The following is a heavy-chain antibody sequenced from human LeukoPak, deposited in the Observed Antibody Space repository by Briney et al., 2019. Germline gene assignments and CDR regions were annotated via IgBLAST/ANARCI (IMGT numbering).Heavy chain of an antibody. D-gene: IGHD2-2*01. CDR1: GGSISSYY. Sequence: NPSETLSLTCTVSGGSISSYYWSWIRQPAGKGLEWIGRIYTSGSTNYNPSLKSRVTMSVDTSKNQFSLKLSSVTPADTAVYYCASARTTAFMDVWGKRTTVTVSS. CDR2: IYTSGST. J-gene: IGHJ6*04. V-gene: IGHV4-4*07. CDR3: ASARTTAFMDV.